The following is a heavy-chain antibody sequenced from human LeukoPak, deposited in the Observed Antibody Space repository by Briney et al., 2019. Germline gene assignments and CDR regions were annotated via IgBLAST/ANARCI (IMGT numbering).Heavy chain of an antibody. D-gene: IGHD3-10*01. J-gene: IGHJ4*02. CDR3: ASEGGSGSYYTPFYY. CDR1: GDSVSNNIFA. V-gene: IGHV6-1*01. Sequence: SQTLSLTCAISGDSVSNNIFAWNWIRQSPSRGLEWLGRTYSRSKWFNDSAESVKSRITIDPDTSKNQFSLKLSSVTAADTAVYYCASEGGSGSYYTPFYYWGQGTLVTVSS. CDR2: TYSRSKWFN.